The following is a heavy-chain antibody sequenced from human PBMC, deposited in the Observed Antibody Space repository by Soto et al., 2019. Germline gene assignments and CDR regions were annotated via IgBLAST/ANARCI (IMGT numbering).Heavy chain of an antibody. CDR2: TYYRSKWYN. V-gene: IGHV6-1*01. CDR3: ERVFLGGMEV. J-gene: IGHJ6*04. CDR1: GDSVSSNSAA. Sequence: SRTLSLTCAISGDSVSSNSAAWNWIRQSPSRGLECLGRTYYRSKWYNYYAVSVKSRITINPDTSKNQFSLQLNSVTPDDTSVYYWERVFLGGMEVWGKGTTVTVSS. D-gene: IGHD3-3*01.